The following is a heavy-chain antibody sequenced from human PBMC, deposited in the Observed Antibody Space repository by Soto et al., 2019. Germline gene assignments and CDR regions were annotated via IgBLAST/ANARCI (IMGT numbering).Heavy chain of an antibody. CDR1: GYTFTSYG. CDR2: ISAYNGNT. Sequence: ASVKVSCKASGYTFTSYGISWVRQAPGQGLEWMGWISAYNGNTNYAQKLQGRVTMTTDTSTSTAYMELRSLRSDDTAVYYCARANSGSYYWSSYWYFDLWGCGTLVTVSS. D-gene: IGHD1-26*01. J-gene: IGHJ2*01. V-gene: IGHV1-18*01. CDR3: ARANSGSYYWSSYWYFDL.